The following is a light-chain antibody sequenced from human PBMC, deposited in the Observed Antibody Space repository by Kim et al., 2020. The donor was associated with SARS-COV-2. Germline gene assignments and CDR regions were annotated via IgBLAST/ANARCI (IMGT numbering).Light chain of an antibody. CDR3: QQYDYLPPLT. V-gene: IGKV1-33*01. Sequence: DIQMTQSPSSLSASVGDRVTITCQASQDISNYLNWYQQKPGKAPKLLIYDASNLETGVPSRFSGSGSGTDFTFTISSLQPEDIATYYCQQYDYLPPLTFGGGTKLEI. J-gene: IGKJ4*01. CDR2: DAS. CDR1: QDISNY.